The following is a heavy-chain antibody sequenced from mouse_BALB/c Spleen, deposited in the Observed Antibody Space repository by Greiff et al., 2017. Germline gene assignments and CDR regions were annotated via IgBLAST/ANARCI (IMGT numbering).Heavy chain of an antibody. V-gene: IGHV14-3*02. J-gene: IGHJ3*01. D-gene: IGHD1-2*01. CDR1: GFNIKDTY. Sequence: EVQLQQSGAELVKPGASVKLSCTASGFNIKDTYMHWVKQRPEQGLEWIGRIDPANGNTKYDPKFQGKATITADTSSNTAYLQLSSLTSEDTAVYYCARRDYGYVETWFAYWGQGTLVTVSA. CDR2: IDPANGNT. CDR3: ARRDYGYVETWFAY.